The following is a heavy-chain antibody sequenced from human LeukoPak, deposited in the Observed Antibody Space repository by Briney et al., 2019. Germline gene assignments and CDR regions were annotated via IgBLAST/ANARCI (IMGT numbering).Heavy chain of an antibody. CDR2: AGWAGGTT. J-gene: IGHJ4*02. CDR1: GFNFDRHT. Sequence: GGSLRLSCATAGFNFDRHTIHWVRQAPGKGLEWVSLAGWAGGTTFYSDSVRGRFTISRDSGRKSVYLQMNSLTTDDTAFYFCAKELDTMFFDYWGQGALVTVSS. V-gene: IGHV3-43*01. CDR3: AKELDTMFFDY. D-gene: IGHD3-10*02.